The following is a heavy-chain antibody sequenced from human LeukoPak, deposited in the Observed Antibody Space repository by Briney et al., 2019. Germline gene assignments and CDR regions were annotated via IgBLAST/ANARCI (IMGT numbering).Heavy chain of an antibody. CDR3: ARGRGYSGYDQYNWFDP. Sequence: ASVKVSCKASGYTFTGYYIHWVRQAPGQGLEWMGWINPNSGGTNYAQKFQGRVTMTRDTSISTAYMELSRLRSDDTAVYYCARGRGYSGYDQYNWFDPWGQGTLVTVSS. D-gene: IGHD5-12*01. V-gene: IGHV1-2*02. CDR1: GYTFTGYY. J-gene: IGHJ5*02. CDR2: INPNSGGT.